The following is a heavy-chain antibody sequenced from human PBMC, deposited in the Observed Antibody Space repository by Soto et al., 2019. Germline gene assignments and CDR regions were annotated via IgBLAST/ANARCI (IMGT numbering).Heavy chain of an antibody. Sequence: EVQLLESGGGLVQPGGSLRLSCVASGFTFSDYAMSWVRHVPGKGLKWVSAITDSGVSTYYADSVKGRFTISRDNSKNTLFLQMNSLRVEDTAIYFCAKISSAHYYYYVMGVWGQGTTVTVSS. CDR3: AKISSAHYYYYVMGV. J-gene: IGHJ6*02. V-gene: IGHV3-23*01. CDR2: ITDSGVST. D-gene: IGHD3-22*01. CDR1: GFTFSDYA.